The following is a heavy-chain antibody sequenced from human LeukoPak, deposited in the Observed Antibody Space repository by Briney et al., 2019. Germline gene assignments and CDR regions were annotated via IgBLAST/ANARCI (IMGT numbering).Heavy chain of an antibody. CDR1: GFTFSSYA. J-gene: IGHJ4*02. CDR3: AKGYQLLDPGLFDY. Sequence: TGGSLRLSCAASGFTFSSYAMSWVRQAPGKGLEWVSAISGSGGGTYYADSVKGRFTISRDNSKNTLYLQMNSLRAEDTAVYYCAKGYQLLDPGLFDYWGQGTLVTVSS. CDR2: ISGSGGGT. V-gene: IGHV3-23*01. D-gene: IGHD2-2*02.